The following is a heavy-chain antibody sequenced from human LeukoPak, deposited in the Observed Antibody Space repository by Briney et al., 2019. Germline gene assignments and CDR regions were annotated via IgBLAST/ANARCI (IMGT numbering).Heavy chain of an antibody. CDR2: VSASNGNT. CDR3: ARAGQLVTAMVFQ. J-gene: IGHJ4*02. CDR1: GYTFTSYG. V-gene: IGHV1-18*01. D-gene: IGHD5-18*01. Sequence: DSLTLSCIASGYTFTSYGISWVRHPPGQGLEWMGWVSASNGNTNYAKKLQSRVTMSTDTSTSTTYMQRRSLRSDDTAVYYCARAGQLVTAMVFQWGQGTLVTVSS.